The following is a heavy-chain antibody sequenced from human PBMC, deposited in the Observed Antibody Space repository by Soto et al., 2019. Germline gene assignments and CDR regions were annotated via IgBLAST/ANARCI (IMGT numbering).Heavy chain of an antibody. J-gene: IGHJ4*02. D-gene: IGHD3-10*01. CDR3: ARGEGSGSNALGD. Sequence: VLLDESGGGFVQPGGSLRLSCAASGFTVRNNYMTWVRQAPGKGLEWVSVIQGGGSTRYADSVTDRLTISRDSSKNTVFLDMNSLRPEDTAVYFCARGEGSGSNALGDWGQGTLVTVSS. V-gene: IGHV3-66*01. CDR1: GFTVRNNY. CDR2: IQGGGST.